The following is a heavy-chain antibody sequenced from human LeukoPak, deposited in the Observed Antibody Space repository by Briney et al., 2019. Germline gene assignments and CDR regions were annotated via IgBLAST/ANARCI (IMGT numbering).Heavy chain of an antibody. V-gene: IGHV1-18*01. CDR2: ISAYNGNT. CDR3: ARDRVTITMVRGVRDANFDY. CDR1: GGTFSSYA. D-gene: IGHD3-10*01. J-gene: IGHJ4*02. Sequence: ASVKVSCKASGGTFSSYAISWVRQAPGQGLEWMGWISAYNGNTNYAQKLQGRVTMTTDTSTSTAYMELRSLRSDDTAVYYCARDRVTITMVRGVRDANFDYWGQGTLVTVSS.